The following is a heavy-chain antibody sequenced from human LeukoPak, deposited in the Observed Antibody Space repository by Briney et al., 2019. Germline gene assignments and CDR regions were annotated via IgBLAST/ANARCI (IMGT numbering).Heavy chain of an antibody. D-gene: IGHD6-6*01. CDR3: VGTIASRGSEY. J-gene: IGHJ4*02. Sequence: GGSLRLSCAASGFTFTNHWMHWVRRAPGMGLVWVSRLPPDELDIIYADSVKGRHTVSRDNSKHTVYLQINNLRAEDRAVYYCVGTIASRGSEYWGQGALVTVSS. CDR2: LPPDELDI. V-gene: IGHV3-74*01. CDR1: GFTFTNHW.